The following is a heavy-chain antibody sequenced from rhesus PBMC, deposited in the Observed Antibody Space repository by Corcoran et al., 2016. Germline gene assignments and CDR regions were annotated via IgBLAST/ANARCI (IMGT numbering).Heavy chain of an antibody. Sequence: QLQLQESGPGLVKPSETLSLTCAVSGGSISSSYWNWIRQAPGKGLEWIGYIYGSSSPNYNPALKSRVTLAVDTSKNLLSLNLSSVTAADTAVYYCARGAVANFDYWGQGVLVTVSS. V-gene: IGHV4-169*01. CDR2: IYGSSSP. J-gene: IGHJ4*01. D-gene: IGHD4-4*01. CDR3: ARGAVANFDY. CDR1: GGSISSSY.